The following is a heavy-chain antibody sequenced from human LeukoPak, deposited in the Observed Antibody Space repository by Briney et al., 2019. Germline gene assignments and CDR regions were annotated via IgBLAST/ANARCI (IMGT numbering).Heavy chain of an antibody. V-gene: IGHV1-2*02. J-gene: IGHJ3*02. CDR3: ARDIVVVPAAMGLDDAFDI. CDR2: INPNSGGT. D-gene: IGHD2-2*01. Sequence: GTSVKVSCKASGYTFTCYYMHWVRQAPGQGLEWMGWINPNSGGTNYAQKFQGRVTMTRDTSISTAYMELSRLRSDDTAVYYCARDIVVVPAAMGLDDAFDIWGQGTMVTVSS. CDR1: GYTFTCYY.